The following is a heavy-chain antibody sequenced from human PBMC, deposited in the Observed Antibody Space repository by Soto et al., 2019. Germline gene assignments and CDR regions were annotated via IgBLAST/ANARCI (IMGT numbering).Heavy chain of an antibody. CDR2: ISGSGGST. J-gene: IGHJ4*02. V-gene: IGHV3-23*01. Sequence: GGSLRLSCAASGFTFSSYAMSWVRQAPGKGLEWVSAISGSGGSTYYADSVKGRFTISRDNSKNTLYLQMNSLRAEDTAVYYCAKDGHDFWSGYSHYFDYWGQGTLVTVSS. CDR1: GFTFSSYA. D-gene: IGHD3-3*01. CDR3: AKDGHDFWSGYSHYFDY.